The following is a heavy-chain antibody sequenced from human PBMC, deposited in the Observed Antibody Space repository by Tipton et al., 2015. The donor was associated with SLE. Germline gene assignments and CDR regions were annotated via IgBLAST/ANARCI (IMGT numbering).Heavy chain of an antibody. CDR1: GGSFSGYY. D-gene: IGHD6-6*01. CDR2: INHSGST. J-gene: IGHJ4*02. V-gene: IGHV4-34*01. CDR3: ARISYSSSVGGFDY. Sequence: LVQSSETLSLTCAVYGGSFSGYYWSWIRQPPGKGLEWIGEINHSGSTNYNPSLKSRVAISVDTSKNQFSLKLSSVTAADTAVYYCARISYSSSVGGFDYWGQGTLVPVSS.